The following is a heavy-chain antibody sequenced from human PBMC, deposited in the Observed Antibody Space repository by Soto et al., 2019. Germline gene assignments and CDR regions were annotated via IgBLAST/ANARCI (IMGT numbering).Heavy chain of an antibody. CDR3: ARDPEHYYDSSGYYYFDY. J-gene: IGHJ4*02. CDR2: IYPGDSDT. D-gene: IGHD3-22*01. CDR1: GYSFTSYW. Sequence: GESLKISCKGSGYSFTSYWIGWVRQMPGKGLEWMGIIYPGDSDTRYSPSFQGQVTISADKSISTAYLQWSSLKASDTAMYYCARDPEHYYDSSGYYYFDYWGQGTLVTVSS. V-gene: IGHV5-51*01.